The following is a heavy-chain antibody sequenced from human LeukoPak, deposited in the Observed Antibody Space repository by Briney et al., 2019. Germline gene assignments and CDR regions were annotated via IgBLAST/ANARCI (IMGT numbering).Heavy chain of an antibody. V-gene: IGHV3-33*01. D-gene: IGHD2-15*01. CDR2: IWYDGSNK. J-gene: IGHJ4*02. CDR1: GFTFSSYG. Sequence: GGSLRLSCAASGFTFSSYGMHWVRQAPGKGLEWVAVIWYDGSNKYYADSVKGRFTISRDNSKNTLYLRMNSLRAEDTAVYYCARVNCSGGSCYHDYWGQGTLVTVSS. CDR3: ARVNCSGGSCYHDY.